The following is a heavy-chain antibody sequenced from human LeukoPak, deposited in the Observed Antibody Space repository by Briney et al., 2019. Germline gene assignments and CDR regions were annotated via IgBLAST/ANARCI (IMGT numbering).Heavy chain of an antibody. CDR2: IIPILDTP. CDR3: ARDLTSYYYDNNGAFDF. V-gene: IGHV1-69*04. D-gene: IGHD3-22*01. Sequence: ASVKVSCKASGGTFSSYAINWVRQAPGQGLEWMGRIIPILDTPNYAQKFQGRVTITADKSTSTAYMELSSLRSEDTAVYYCARDLTSYYYDNNGAFDFWGQGALVTVSS. CDR1: GGTFSSYA. J-gene: IGHJ4*02.